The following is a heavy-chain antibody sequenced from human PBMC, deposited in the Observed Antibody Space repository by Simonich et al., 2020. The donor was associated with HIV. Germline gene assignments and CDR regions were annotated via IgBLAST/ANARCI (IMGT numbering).Heavy chain of an antibody. V-gene: IGHV1-24*01. Sequence: QVQLGQSGTEVKKPGASVKVSCKVSGHTLTELSMHWVRQATGKGLEWMGGFDPEEGKTIYEQEVQGRVTLTEDTSTDTAYMELSSLRSEDTAVFYCARVGVTPYYYYGMDVWGQGTTVTVSS. CDR1: GHTLTELS. CDR3: ARVGVTPYYYYGMDV. D-gene: IGHD4-4*01. CDR2: FDPEEGKT. J-gene: IGHJ6*02.